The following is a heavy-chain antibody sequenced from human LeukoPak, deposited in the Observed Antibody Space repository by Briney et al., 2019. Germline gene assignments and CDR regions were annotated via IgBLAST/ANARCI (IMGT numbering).Heavy chain of an antibody. CDR3: ARWAGLPAAGLDY. D-gene: IGHD2-2*01. V-gene: IGHV4-61*08. Sequence: SETLSLTCSVSGGSLSGTGYYWSWIRQPPGKGLEWIGYIYYSGSTNYNPSLKSRVTISVDTSKNQFSLKLSSVTAADTAVYYCARWAGLPAAGLDYWGQGTLVTVSS. CDR2: IYYSGST. CDR1: GGSLSGTGYY. J-gene: IGHJ4*02.